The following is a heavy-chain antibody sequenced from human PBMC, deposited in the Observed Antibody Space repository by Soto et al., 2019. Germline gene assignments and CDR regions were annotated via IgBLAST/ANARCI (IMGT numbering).Heavy chain of an antibody. V-gene: IGHV4-4*02. CDR1: GGSISSSNW. CDR3: ARRLVGAIAFDY. J-gene: IGHJ4*02. Sequence: QVQLQESGPGLVKPSGTLSLTCAVSGGSISSSNWWSWVRQPPGKGLEWIGEIYHSGSTNYNPSLKSRVTIAVGKAMNQFSLKLSSVTAADTAVYYCARRLVGAIAFDYWGQGTLATVSS. CDR2: IYHSGST. D-gene: IGHD1-26*01.